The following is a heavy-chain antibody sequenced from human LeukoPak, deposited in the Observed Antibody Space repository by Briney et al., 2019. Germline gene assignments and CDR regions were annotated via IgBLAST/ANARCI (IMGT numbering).Heavy chain of an antibody. V-gene: IGHV4-30-2*03. CDR1: GGSISSGGYS. D-gene: IGHD2-8*02. J-gene: IGHJ4*02. Sequence: PSETLSLTCAVSGGSISSGGYSWSWIRQPPGKGLEWIGSIYYSGSTYYNPSLKSRVTISVDTSKNQFSLKLSSVTAADTAVYYCARWDVGYETFDYWGQGTLVTVSS. CDR2: IYYSGST. CDR3: ARWDVGYETFDY.